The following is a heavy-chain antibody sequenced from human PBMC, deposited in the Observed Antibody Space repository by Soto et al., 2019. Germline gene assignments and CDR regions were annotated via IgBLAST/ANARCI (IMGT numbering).Heavy chain of an antibody. CDR1: GGSFSTLG. CDR3: ATAHNSGWYFFDY. D-gene: IGHD6-19*01. V-gene: IGHV1-69*06. J-gene: IGHJ4*02. Sequence: ASGGSFSTLGINWVRQAPGQGLEWMGGIIPLFGKARYAETSQGRVTITADTSTGTAYMEVSSLRSDDTAVFYCATAHNSGWYFFDYWGPGTLVTVYS. CDR2: IIPLFGKA.